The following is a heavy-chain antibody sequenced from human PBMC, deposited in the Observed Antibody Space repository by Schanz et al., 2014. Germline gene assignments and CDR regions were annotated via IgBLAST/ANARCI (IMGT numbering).Heavy chain of an antibody. Sequence: QVQLQASGPGLVKPSQTLSLTCTVSGASISSGGYYWGWIRQPPGKGLGWIGIIYYSGSTYYNTSLKSRVTISVDASKNQFFRKRGSVTAADTAVYYCAKTSVLYPWGYFDYWGQGTQVTVSS. D-gene: IGHD2-8*01. CDR1: GASISSGGYY. CDR2: IYYSGST. CDR3: AKTSVLYPWGYFDY. V-gene: IGHV4-39*01. J-gene: IGHJ4*02.